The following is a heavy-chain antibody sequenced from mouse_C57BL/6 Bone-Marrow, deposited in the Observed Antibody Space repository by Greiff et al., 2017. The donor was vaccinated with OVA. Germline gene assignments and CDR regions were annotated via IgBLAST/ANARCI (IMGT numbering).Heavy chain of an antibody. V-gene: IGHV5-12*01. D-gene: IGHD1-1*01. J-gene: IGHJ2*01. Sequence: EVQVVESGGGLVQPGGSLKLSCAASGFTFSDYYMYWVRQTPEKRLEWVAYISNGGGSTYYPDTVKGRFTISRDNAKNTLYLQMSRLKSEDTAMYYCARYGSRVYFDYWGQGTTLTVSS. CDR2: ISNGGGST. CDR3: ARYGSRVYFDY. CDR1: GFTFSDYY.